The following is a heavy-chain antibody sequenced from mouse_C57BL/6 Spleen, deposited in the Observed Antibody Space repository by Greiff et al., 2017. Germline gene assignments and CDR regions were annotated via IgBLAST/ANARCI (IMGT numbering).Heavy chain of an antibody. CDR2: INPSTGGT. Sequence: VQLKESGPELVKPGASVKISCKASGYSFTGYYMNWVKQSPEKSLEWIGEINPSTGGTTYNQKFKAKATLTVDKSSSTAYMQLKSLTSADSAVYYCARRGGYYAWFAYWGQGTLVTVSA. D-gene: IGHD2-3*01. V-gene: IGHV1-42*01. J-gene: IGHJ3*01. CDR1: GYSFTGYY. CDR3: ARRGGYYAWFAY.